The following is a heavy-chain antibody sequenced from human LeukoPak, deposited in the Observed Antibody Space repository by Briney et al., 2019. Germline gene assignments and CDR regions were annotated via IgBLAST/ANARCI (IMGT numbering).Heavy chain of an antibody. CDR3: AREGPPVVAAGMWGYHCYYMDV. CDR2: INWNGGDT. Sequence: PGGSLRLSCAASGFTFDDYDMSWVRQAPGKGLEWVAGINWNGGDTGYADSVKGRFSISRDNARNSLYLQMKSLRAEDTAFYYCAREGPPVVAAGMWGYHCYYMDVWGKGTTVTVSS. D-gene: IGHD6-13*01. V-gene: IGHV3-20*04. CDR1: GFTFDDYD. J-gene: IGHJ6*03.